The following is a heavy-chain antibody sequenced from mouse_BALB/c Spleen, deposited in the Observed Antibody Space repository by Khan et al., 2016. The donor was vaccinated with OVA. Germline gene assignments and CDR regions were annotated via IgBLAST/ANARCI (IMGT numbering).Heavy chain of an antibody. CDR3: ARDRIDY. CDR2: INPTSGYT. V-gene: IGHV1-7*01. Sequence: QIQLVQSGAELAKPGASVKMSCTASGYTFTSSWMHWIKQRPGQGLEWIGYINPTSGYTDYNQKFKDKATLTADKSSSTAYMQLSSLTSDDSAVYYCARDRIDYWGQGTALTVSS. J-gene: IGHJ2*01. CDR1: GYTFTSSW.